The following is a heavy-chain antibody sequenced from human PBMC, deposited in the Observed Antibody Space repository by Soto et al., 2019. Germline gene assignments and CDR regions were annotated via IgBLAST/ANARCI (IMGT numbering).Heavy chain of an antibody. CDR2: ISYEGSNK. V-gene: IGHV3-30-3*01. CDR3: ARVNPGNNLYYFNGLDV. CDR1: GFTFDTYG. D-gene: IGHD1-1*01. J-gene: IGHJ6*02. Sequence: GGSLRLSCAASGFTFDTYGIRWVRQAPGKGLEWVALISYEGSNKYYSDSVKGRFTISRDNSKSTLFLHMNSLRVEDTSVYYCARVNPGNNLYYFNGLDVWGQGTSVTVSS.